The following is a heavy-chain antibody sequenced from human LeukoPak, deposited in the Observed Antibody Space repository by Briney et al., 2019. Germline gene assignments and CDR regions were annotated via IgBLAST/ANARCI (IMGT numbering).Heavy chain of an antibody. V-gene: IGHV3-30-3*02. J-gene: IGHJ4*02. D-gene: IGHD6-13*01. Sequence: GGSLRLSCAASGFTFSSYAMHWVRQAPGKGLEWVAVISYDGSNKYYADSVKGRFTISRDNSKNTLYLQMNSLRAEDTAVYYCAKSGTRLSAYSSSWYEAGDYWGQGTLVTVSS. CDR2: ISYDGSNK. CDR3: AKSGTRLSAYSSSWYEAGDY. CDR1: GFTFSSYA.